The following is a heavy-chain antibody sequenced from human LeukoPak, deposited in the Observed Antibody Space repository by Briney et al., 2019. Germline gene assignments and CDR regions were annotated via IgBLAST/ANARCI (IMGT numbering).Heavy chain of an antibody. CDR2: INSDGSGT. V-gene: IGHV3-74*01. Sequence: GSLRLSCAASGFTFSSYWMHWVRQAPGKGLVWVSRINSDGSGTNDADSVKGRFTISRDNAKNTLNLQMNSLRAEDTAVYYCARTRYGGNNYFDYWGQGSLVTVSS. CDR1: GFTFSSYW. D-gene: IGHD4-23*01. J-gene: IGHJ4*02. CDR3: ARTRYGGNNYFDY.